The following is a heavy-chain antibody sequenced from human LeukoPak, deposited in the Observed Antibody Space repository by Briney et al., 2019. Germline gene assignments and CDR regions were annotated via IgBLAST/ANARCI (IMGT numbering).Heavy chain of an antibody. Sequence: PSQTLSLTCTVSGGSISSGGYYWSWIRQHPGKGLEWIGYIYYSGSTYYNPSLKSRVTISVDTSKNQFSLKLSSVTAADTAVYYCAGGYYGGTVYDIWGQGTMVTVSS. CDR2: IYYSGST. CDR3: AGGYYGGTVYDI. V-gene: IGHV4-31*03. D-gene: IGHD4-23*01. CDR1: GGSISSGGYY. J-gene: IGHJ3*02.